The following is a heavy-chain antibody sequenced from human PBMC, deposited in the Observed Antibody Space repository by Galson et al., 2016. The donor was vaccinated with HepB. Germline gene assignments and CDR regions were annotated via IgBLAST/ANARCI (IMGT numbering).Heavy chain of an antibody. CDR1: GFTVATNF. CDR2: ISHGGIT. D-gene: IGHD3-3*01. J-gene: IGHJ5*02. CDR3: ARVVRFLELANRFDP. V-gene: IGHV3-66*02. Sequence: SLRLSCAGSGFTVATNFMSWVRQAPGKGLKWGSVISHGGITEYHDSVKGRFTLSSDTLKHTVYLQMNSLSPDDTAVYYCARVVRFLELANRFDPWGQGTQVTVSS.